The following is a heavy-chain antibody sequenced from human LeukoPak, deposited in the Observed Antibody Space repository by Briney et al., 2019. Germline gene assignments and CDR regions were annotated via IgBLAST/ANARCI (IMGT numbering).Heavy chain of an antibody. J-gene: IGHJ6*02. V-gene: IGHV3-23*01. Sequence: PGGSLRLSCAASGFTFSSYAMSWVRQAPGKGLEWVSAISGSGGSTYYADSVKGRFTISRDNSKNTLYLQMISLSAEDTAVYYCAKLLGTYHYYGMDVWGQGTTVTVSS. CDR2: ISGSGGST. D-gene: IGHD1-1*01. CDR3: AKLLGTYHYYGMDV. CDR1: GFTFSSYA.